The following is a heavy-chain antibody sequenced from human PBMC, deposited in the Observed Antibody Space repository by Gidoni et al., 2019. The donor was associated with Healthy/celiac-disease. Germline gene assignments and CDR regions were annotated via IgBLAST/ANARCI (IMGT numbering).Heavy chain of an antibody. CDR2: ISSSSSYI. Sequence: EVQLVESGGGLVKPGGSLRLSCAASGFTFSSYSMNWVRQAPGKGLEWVSSISSSSSYIYYADSVKGRFTISRDNAKNSLYLQMNSLRAEDTAVYYCARDRAAAGRLGFDYWGQGTLVTVSS. V-gene: IGHV3-21*01. CDR3: ARDRAAAGRLGFDY. CDR1: GFTFSSYS. J-gene: IGHJ4*02. D-gene: IGHD6-13*01.